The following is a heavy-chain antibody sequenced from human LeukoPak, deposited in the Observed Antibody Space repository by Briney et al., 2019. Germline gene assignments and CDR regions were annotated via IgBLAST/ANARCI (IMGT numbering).Heavy chain of an antibody. CDR1: GFTFNNAW. J-gene: IGHJ3*02. D-gene: IGHD3-3*01. CDR2: IKSKTDGGTT. Sequence: GGSLRLSCAASGFTFNNAWINWVRQAPGKGLEGVGRIKSKTDGGTTDYAAPVKGRFTISRDDSKNTLYLQMNSLKTEDTAMYYCTRGLFGVDNDAFDIWGQETMVPVSS. CDR3: TRGLFGVDNDAFDI. V-gene: IGHV3-15*01.